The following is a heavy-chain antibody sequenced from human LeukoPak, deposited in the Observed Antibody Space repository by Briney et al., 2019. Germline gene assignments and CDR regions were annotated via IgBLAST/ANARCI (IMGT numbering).Heavy chain of an antibody. CDR3: VTTPQARFDY. J-gene: IGHJ4*02. CDR2: IHPDDSDT. Sequence: GESLKISCKGSGYSFTTYWIGWVRQMPGKGLEWMGIIHPDDSDTRYSPSFQGQVTISVDKPISTAYLQWSSLKASDTAMYYCVTTPQARFDYWGQGTLVTVSS. D-gene: IGHD2-15*01. CDR1: GYSFTTYW. V-gene: IGHV5-51*04.